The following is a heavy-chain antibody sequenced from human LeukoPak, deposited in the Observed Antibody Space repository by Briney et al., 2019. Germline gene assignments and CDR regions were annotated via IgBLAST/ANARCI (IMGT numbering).Heavy chain of an antibody. D-gene: IGHD3-9*01. Sequence: ASVRVSCKAAGYTVTSYGISWVRQAPGQGGEWRGWISAYNGKTNYAQKLQGRVTMTSHPSPSTAYLELRSLRSDDTAVYYCARDYYDILTGYYSDPLVFDYWGQGTLVTVSS. CDR1: GYTVTSYG. CDR3: ARDYYDILTGYYSDPLVFDY. CDR2: ISAYNGKT. V-gene: IGHV1-18*01. J-gene: IGHJ4*02.